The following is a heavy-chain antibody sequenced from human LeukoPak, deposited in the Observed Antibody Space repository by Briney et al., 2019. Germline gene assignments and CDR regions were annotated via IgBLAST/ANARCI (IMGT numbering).Heavy chain of an antibody. CDR1: RYTFTGYY. CDR2: INPNSYGT. J-gene: IGHJ3*02. Sequence: ASVKVSCKASRYTFTGYYMHWVRQAPGQGLEWMGRINPNSYGTNYAQKFQGRVTMTRDTSISTAYMELSRLRSDDTAVYYCARGGVAWEEENAFGIWGQGTMVTVSS. CDR3: ARGGVAWEEENAFGI. D-gene: IGHD1-26*01. V-gene: IGHV1-2*06.